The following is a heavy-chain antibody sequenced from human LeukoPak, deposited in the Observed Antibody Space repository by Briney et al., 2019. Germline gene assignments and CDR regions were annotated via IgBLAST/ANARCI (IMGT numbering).Heavy chain of an antibody. D-gene: IGHD6-19*01. Sequence: GGSLRLSCAASGFTFSSYAMSWVRQAPGKGLERVSAISGSGGSAYYADSVKGRFTISRDNSKNTLYLQMNSLRAEDTAVYYCARPTAQWLVQNAFDIWGQGTMVTVSS. CDR1: GFTFSSYA. J-gene: IGHJ3*02. CDR2: ISGSGGSA. V-gene: IGHV3-23*01. CDR3: ARPTAQWLVQNAFDI.